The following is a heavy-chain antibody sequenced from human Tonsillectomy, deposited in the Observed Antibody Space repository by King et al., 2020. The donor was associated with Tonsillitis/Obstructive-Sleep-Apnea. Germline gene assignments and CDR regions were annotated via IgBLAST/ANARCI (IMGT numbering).Heavy chain of an antibody. CDR2: ISYDGGNK. D-gene: IGHD2-2*01. J-gene: IGHJ4*02. CDR3: ASYRWDIVVVPAAPFDY. Sequence: VQLVESGGGVVQPGRSLRLSCAASGFTFSSYSMHWVRQAPGKGLERVAVISYDGGNKYYADSVKGRFTISRDNSKDTLYLQMNNLRAEDTAVYYCASYRWDIVVVPAAPFDYWGQGTLVTVSS. V-gene: IGHV3-30*04. CDR1: GFTFSSYS.